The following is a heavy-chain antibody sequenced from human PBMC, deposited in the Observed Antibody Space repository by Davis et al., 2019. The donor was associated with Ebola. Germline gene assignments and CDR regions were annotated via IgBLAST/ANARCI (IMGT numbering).Heavy chain of an antibody. J-gene: IGHJ5*02. CDR3: ARGKRIDRYSSSWYGWFDP. CDR1: GYTFTGHY. D-gene: IGHD6-13*01. Sequence: AASVKVSCKASGYTFTGHYMHWVRQAPGHGLEWMGRINPNSGGTNYAQKFQGRVTMTRDTSISTAYMELSRLRSDDTAVYYCARGKRIDRYSSSWYGWFDPWGQGTLVTVSS. CDR2: INPNSGGT. V-gene: IGHV1-2*06.